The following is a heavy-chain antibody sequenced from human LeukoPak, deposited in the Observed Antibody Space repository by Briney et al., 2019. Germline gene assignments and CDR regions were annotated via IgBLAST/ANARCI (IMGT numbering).Heavy chain of an antibody. Sequence: ASVKVSCKASGYTFTSYDISWVRQAPGQGLEWMGWISTYNGDTNYAQKLQGRVTMTTDTSTNTAYMELRSLRSDDTAVYYCASDHLSIEATGTRYWGQGTLVTVSP. CDR3: ASDHLSIEATGTRY. CDR2: ISTYNGDT. D-gene: IGHD6-13*01. J-gene: IGHJ4*02. CDR1: GYTFTSYD. V-gene: IGHV1-18*01.